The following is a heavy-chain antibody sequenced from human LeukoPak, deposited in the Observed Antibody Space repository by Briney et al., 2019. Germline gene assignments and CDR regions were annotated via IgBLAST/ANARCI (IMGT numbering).Heavy chain of an antibody. CDR2: IRYDGSNK. V-gene: IGHV3-30*02. Sequence: PGGSLRLSCAASGFTFSSYGMHWVRQAPGKGLEWVAFIRYDGSNKYYADSVKGRFTISRDNSKNTLYLQMNSLRAEDTAVYYCAKDIVATIREPNWGQGTLVTVSS. CDR1: GFTFSSYG. D-gene: IGHD5-12*01. CDR3: AKDIVATIREPN. J-gene: IGHJ4*02.